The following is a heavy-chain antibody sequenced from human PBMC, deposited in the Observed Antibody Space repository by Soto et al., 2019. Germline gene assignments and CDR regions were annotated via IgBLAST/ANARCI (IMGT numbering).Heavy chain of an antibody. Sequence: SETLSLTCTVSGGSISSYYWSWIRQPPGKGLEWIGYIYYSGSTNYNPSLKSRVTISVDTSKNQFSRKLSSVTAADTAVYYCARDAGSGSHDYYYYYGMYVWGQGTTVTVSS. CDR1: GGSISSYY. CDR2: IYYSGST. J-gene: IGHJ6*02. V-gene: IGHV4-59*01. CDR3: ARDAGSGSHDYYYYYGMYV. D-gene: IGHD3-10*01.